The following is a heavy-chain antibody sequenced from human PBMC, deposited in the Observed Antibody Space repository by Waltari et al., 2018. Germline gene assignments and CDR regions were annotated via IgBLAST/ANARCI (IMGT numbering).Heavy chain of an antibody. D-gene: IGHD2-2*01. Sequence: EVQLVESGGGLVQPGGSLRLSCAASGFTFSSYSMNWVRQAPGKGLEWVSYISSSSSTIYYADSVKGRVTISRDNAKNSLYLQMNSLRAEDTAVYYCARRDCSSTSCPFYYYGMDVWGQGTTVTVSS. V-gene: IGHV3-48*01. CDR1: GFTFSSYS. CDR3: ARRDCSSTSCPFYYYGMDV. CDR2: ISSSSSTI. J-gene: IGHJ6*02.